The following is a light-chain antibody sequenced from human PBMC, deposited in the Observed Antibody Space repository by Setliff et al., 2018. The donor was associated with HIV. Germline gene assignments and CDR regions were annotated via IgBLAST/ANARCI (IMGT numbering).Light chain of an antibody. CDR1: GSDIGNYNF. Sequence: QSVLTQPPSASGSPGQSVTISCTGTGSDIGNYNFVSWYQQHPGKAPKLMIFDVSKRPSGVPDRFSGSKSGNTASLTVSGLQADDEADYYCSSYAGSDIYVFGTGTKVTVL. J-gene: IGLJ1*01. CDR2: DVS. V-gene: IGLV2-8*01. CDR3: SSYAGSDIYV.